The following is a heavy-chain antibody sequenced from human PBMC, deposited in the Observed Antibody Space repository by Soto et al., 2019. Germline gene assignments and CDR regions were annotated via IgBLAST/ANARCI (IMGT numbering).Heavy chain of an antibody. CDR1: GGSISSSSYY. CDR2: IYYRGST. D-gene: IGHD2-15*01. V-gene: IGHV4-39*01. CDR3: ARAVVSNYFDY. Sequence: QLQLQESGPGLVKPSETLSLTWTVSGGSISSSSYYWGWIRQPPGKVLEWTGSIYYRGSTYYNPSLKSRATIPVHTSKKQFSLKPSSVTAAHTAVYYCARAVVSNYFDYWGQGTLVTVSS. J-gene: IGHJ4*02.